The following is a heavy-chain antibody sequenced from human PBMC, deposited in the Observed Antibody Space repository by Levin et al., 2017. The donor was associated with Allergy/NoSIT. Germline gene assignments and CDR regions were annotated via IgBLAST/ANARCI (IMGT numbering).Heavy chain of an antibody. D-gene: IGHD3-16*01. V-gene: IGHV5-51*01. Sequence: KVSCQGSRYSFTTYWIGWVRQVPGKGLEWMGIIYPDDSDARYSPSFQGQVTISADKSISTAYLQWTSLKASDTAIYYCARLYTALAPWYFDYWGQGTLITVS. CDR1: RYSFTTYW. J-gene: IGHJ4*02. CDR3: ARLYTALAPWYFDY. CDR2: IYPDDSDA.